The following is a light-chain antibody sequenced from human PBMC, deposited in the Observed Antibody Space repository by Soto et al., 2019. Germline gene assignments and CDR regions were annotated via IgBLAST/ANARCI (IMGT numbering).Light chain of an antibody. CDR1: SSNIGGNY. V-gene: IGLV1-51*02. Sequence: QAVVTQPPSVSAAPGQKVTISCSGSSSNIGGNYVSWYQQLPGAAPKLLIYENHKRPSGIPGRFSASKSATSATLDITGLQTGDEADYYCGTWDSSLNGVVFGGGTKVTVL. J-gene: IGLJ2*01. CDR2: ENH. CDR3: GTWDSSLNGVV.